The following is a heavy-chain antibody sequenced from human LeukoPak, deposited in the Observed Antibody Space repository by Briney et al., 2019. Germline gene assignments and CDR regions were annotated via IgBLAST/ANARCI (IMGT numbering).Heavy chain of an antibody. CDR3: AGKYTQSLE. D-gene: IGHD3-3*01. CDR1: GFTVSSNF. CDR2: IYSGGNT. Sequence: GGSLRLSCAASGFTVSSNFMSWVRQAPGQGLELVSVIYSGGNTSYADSVRGRFTIFRDNSKNTLSLQMNSLRAEDTAIYYCAGKYTQSLEWGQGTLVTLSS. V-gene: IGHV3-66*01. J-gene: IGHJ4*02.